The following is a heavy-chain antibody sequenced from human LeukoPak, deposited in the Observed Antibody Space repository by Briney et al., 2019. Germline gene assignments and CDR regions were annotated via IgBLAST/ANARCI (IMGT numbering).Heavy chain of an antibody. V-gene: IGHV4-39*01. Sequence: SETLSLTCTVSGVPITNYYWAWLRPPPGKGREGIGSIYYSGSTYHNPSLKRRVTISVDTSKNQFCLRLSSVTAADTAVYYCARHGRRRIGLTMIVVYYFDYWGQGTLVTVSS. J-gene: IGHJ4*02. CDR1: GVPITNYY. CDR3: ARHGRRRIGLTMIVVYYFDY. D-gene: IGHD3-22*01. CDR2: IYYSGST.